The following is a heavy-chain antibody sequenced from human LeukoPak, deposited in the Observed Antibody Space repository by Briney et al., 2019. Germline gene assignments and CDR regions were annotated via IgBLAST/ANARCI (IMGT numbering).Heavy chain of an antibody. Sequence: ASVKVSCKTSGYTFTAYYTLWVRQAPGQGPEWMGWINPNNGGTNYAQKFQGRVTMTRDTSISAAYMELNSLRSDDTAVYYCARGPGTTHAFDYWGQGTLVTVSS. CDR3: ARGPGTTHAFDY. D-gene: IGHD1-1*01. J-gene: IGHJ4*02. CDR1: GYTFTAYY. CDR2: INPNNGGT. V-gene: IGHV1-2*02.